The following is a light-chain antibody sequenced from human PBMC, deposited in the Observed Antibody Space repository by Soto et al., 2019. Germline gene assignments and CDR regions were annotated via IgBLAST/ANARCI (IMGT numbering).Light chain of an antibody. CDR2: GAS. CDR3: QKYGDSRA. J-gene: IGKJ1*01. CDR1: QSVSNNY. Sequence: EIVLTQSPGTLSLSPGERATLSCRASQSVSNNYLAWYQVKPGQAPRLLIYGASSRATGIPDKFSGSGSGTDFTLTISRLEPEDFAVYYCQKYGDSRAFGQGTNVEIK. V-gene: IGKV3-20*01.